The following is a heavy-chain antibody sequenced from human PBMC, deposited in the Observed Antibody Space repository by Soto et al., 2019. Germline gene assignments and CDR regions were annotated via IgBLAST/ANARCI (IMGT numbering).Heavy chain of an antibody. D-gene: IGHD3-16*01. CDR1: GYRFTTSW. V-gene: IGHV5-51*01. J-gene: IGHJ5*01. Sequence: PGESLKISCKASGYRFTTSWIGWVRQKPGKGLECVAIIYPGDSDARYSPSFKGQVTISADKSITTAYLQWSSLKASDSGIYFCARGKNVGESLAWFDSWSQGAVVTVSS. CDR3: ARGKNVGESLAWFDS. CDR2: IYPGDSDA.